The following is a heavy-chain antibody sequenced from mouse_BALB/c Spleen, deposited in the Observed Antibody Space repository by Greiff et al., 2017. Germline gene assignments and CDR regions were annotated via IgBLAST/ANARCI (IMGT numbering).Heavy chain of an antibody. D-gene: IGHD2-3*01. J-gene: IGHJ4*01. CDR1: GYSITSGYY. Sequence: EVHLVESGPGLVKPSQSLSLTCSVTGYSITSGYYWNWIRQFPGNKLEWMGYISYDGSNNYNPSLKNRISITRDTSKNQFFLKLNSVTTEDTATYYCAKGWLLYAMDYWGQGTSVTVSS. V-gene: IGHV3-6*02. CDR2: ISYDGSN. CDR3: AKGWLLYAMDY.